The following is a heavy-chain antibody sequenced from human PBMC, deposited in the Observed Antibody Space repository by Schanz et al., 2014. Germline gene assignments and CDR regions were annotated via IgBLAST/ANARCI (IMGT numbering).Heavy chain of an antibody. CDR2: ISVYTGNT. CDR1: GYIFINSG. Sequence: GPEVKQPGATVKVSCKASGYIFINSGISWVRQAPGQGLEWMGWISVYTGNTKYGQKVQGRVTMTADTSTNTAYMELRSLRSDDTAVYYCARGIGGYGANNYFDYWGQGTLVTVSS. D-gene: IGHD5-12*01. CDR3: ARGIGGYGANNYFDY. V-gene: IGHV1-18*01. J-gene: IGHJ4*02.